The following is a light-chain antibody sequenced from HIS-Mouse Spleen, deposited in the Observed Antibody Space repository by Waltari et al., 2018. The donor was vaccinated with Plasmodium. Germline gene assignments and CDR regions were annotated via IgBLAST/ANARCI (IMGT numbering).Light chain of an antibody. V-gene: IGKV3-15*01. J-gene: IGKJ3*01. CDR2: GAS. CDR1: QSVSSN. Sequence: EIVMTQSPATLSVSPGERATPSCRASQSVSSNLAWYQQKPGQAPRLLIYGASTRATGIPARFSGSGSGTEFTLTISSLQSEDFAVYYGQQYNNWSFTFGPGTKVDIK. CDR3: QQYNNWSFT.